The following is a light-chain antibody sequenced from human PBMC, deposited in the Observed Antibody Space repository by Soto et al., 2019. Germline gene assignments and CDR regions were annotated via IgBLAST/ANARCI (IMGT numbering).Light chain of an antibody. V-gene: IGKV1-39*01. Sequence: DIQITHSPSSLSASVVDRGTTSCRTSESVSSYLNWYQQKPGKAPNLLIFAASNLHSGVPSRFSGSGSGTDFTLTVSSLQPEDFATYFCQQTYIIPLTFGQGTRLEIK. CDR2: AAS. J-gene: IGKJ5*01. CDR1: ESVSSY. CDR3: QQTYIIPLT.